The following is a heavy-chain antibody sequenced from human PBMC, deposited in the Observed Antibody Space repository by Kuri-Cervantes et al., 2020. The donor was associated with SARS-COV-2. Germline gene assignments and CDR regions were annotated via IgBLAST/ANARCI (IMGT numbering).Heavy chain of an antibody. V-gene: IGHV3-64D*08. CDR1: GFSFSSYA. D-gene: IGHD3-3*02. CDR2: ISSNGGST. CDR3: VKDPKGFGVSFLVAAFDI. J-gene: IGHJ3*02. Sequence: GESLKISCSAPGFSFSSYAMHWVRQPPGKGLEYVSAISSNGGSTYYADSVKGRFTISRDNSKSTLYLQMSSLRAEDTAVYYCVKDPKGFGVSFLVAAFDIWGQGTMVTVSS.